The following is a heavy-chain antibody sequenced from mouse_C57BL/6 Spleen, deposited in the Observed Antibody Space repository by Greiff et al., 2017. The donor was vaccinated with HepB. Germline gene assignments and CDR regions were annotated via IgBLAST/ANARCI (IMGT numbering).Heavy chain of an antibody. CDR1: GYAFTNYL. Sequence: VQLQQSGAELVRPGTSVKVSCKASGYAFTNYLIEWVKQRPGQGLEWIGVINPGSGGTNYNEKFKGKATLTADKSSSTAYMQLSSLTSEDSAVYFWARGEDYYGSSYGYWGQGTTLTVSS. J-gene: IGHJ2*01. V-gene: IGHV1-54*01. CDR3: ARGEDYYGSSYGY. D-gene: IGHD1-1*01. CDR2: INPGSGGT.